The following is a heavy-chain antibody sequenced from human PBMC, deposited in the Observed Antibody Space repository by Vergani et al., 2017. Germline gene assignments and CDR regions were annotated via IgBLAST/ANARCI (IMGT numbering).Heavy chain of an antibody. Sequence: QVQLVQSGAEVKKPGASVKVSCKASGYTFTSNYMHWVRQAPGQGLEWMGIINPSGGSTSYAQKFQGRVTMTRDTSTSTVYMELSSLRSEDTAVYYCARESGIAAAGTGTGFDPWGQGTLVTVSS. V-gene: IGHV1-46*03. J-gene: IGHJ5*02. CDR3: ARESGIAAAGTGTGFDP. D-gene: IGHD6-13*01. CDR2: INPSGGST. CDR1: GYTFTSNY.